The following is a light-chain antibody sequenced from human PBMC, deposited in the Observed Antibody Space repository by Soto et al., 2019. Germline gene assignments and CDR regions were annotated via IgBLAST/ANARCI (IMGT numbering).Light chain of an antibody. Sequence: DIQMTQSPSSLSASVGDRVTITCRASQSISSYLNWYQQKPGKAPKLLIYAGSSLQSGVPSRFSGRGSGADFTLTISCLQPEDFATYYCQQTYSIPVTFGQGTKLEIK. CDR2: AGS. CDR1: QSISSY. J-gene: IGKJ2*01. V-gene: IGKV1-39*01. CDR3: QQTYSIPVT.